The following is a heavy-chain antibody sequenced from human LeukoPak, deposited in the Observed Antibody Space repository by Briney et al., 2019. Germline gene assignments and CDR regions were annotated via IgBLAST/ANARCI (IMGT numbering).Heavy chain of an antibody. CDR1: GDSVSSNSAG. D-gene: IGHD6-13*01. J-gene: IGHJ4*02. Sequence: SQTLSLTCAISGDSVSSNSAGWNWIRLSPSRGLEWLGRTYYRSKWYNDYAVSVKGRITINPDTSRNQFSLQLNSATPEDTAVYYCARELVWRIAAPFDYWGQGTLVTVSS. V-gene: IGHV6-1*01. CDR3: ARELVWRIAAPFDY. CDR2: TYYRSKWYN.